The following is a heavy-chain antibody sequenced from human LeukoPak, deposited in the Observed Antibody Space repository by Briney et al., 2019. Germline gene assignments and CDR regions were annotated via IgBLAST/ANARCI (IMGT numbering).Heavy chain of an antibody. D-gene: IGHD6-19*01. J-gene: IGHJ6*03. CDR2: INHSGST. V-gene: IGHV4-34*01. CDR3: ARISSDWPHYYMDV. Sequence: PSETLSLTCAVYGGSFSGYYWSWIRQPPGKGLEWIGEINHSGSTNYNPSLKSRVTISVDTSKNQFSLKLSSVTAADTAAYYCARISSDWPHYYMDVWGKGTTVIISS. CDR1: GGSFSGYY.